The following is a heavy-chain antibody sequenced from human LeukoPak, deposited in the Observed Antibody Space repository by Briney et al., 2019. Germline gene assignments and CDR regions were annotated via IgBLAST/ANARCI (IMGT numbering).Heavy chain of an antibody. D-gene: IGHD6-19*01. V-gene: IGHV3-21*01. CDR1: GFTLSFYS. CDR2: ISSSSSYI. Sequence: GGSLRLSCVASGFTLSFYSMNWVRQAPGKGLEWVSSISSSSSYIYYADSVRGRFTISRDNAKNSLYLQMNSLRAEDTAVYYCARAGYSSGWADWDAFDIWGQGTMVTVSS. J-gene: IGHJ3*02. CDR3: ARAGYSSGWADWDAFDI.